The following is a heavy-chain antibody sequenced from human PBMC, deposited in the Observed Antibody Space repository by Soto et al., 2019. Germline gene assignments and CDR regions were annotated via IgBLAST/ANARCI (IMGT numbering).Heavy chain of an antibody. J-gene: IGHJ4*02. CDR2: INPNSGAT. CDR1: GYTFTDSA. Sequence: HVQLVQSGAEGKKPGASVKVSCKASGYTFTDSAMHWVRQAPGQGLEWMAWINPNSGATRYAQKFQGRVTTTRDTSITTGYMELSRLTSDDTAVYYCARDLTGDVGGWGQGTLVTVSS. CDR3: ARDLTGDVGG. V-gene: IGHV1-2*02. D-gene: IGHD7-27*01.